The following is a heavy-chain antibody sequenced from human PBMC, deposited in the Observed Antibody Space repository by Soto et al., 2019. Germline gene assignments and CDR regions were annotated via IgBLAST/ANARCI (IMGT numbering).Heavy chain of an antibody. CDR3: SSLESKNGASDY. CDR1: GFTFSGHY. J-gene: IGHJ4*02. D-gene: IGHD3-3*01. Sequence: EVRLVESGGGLVQPGGSLRLSCAVSGFTFSGHYMDWVRQAPGKGLEWIGRSRNKARSKSTEHAASVKGRVTISRYKSKNPLYLQMNRLKTEDTAVYYCSSLESKNGASDYWGQGTLVTVSS. V-gene: IGHV3-72*01. CDR2: SRNKARSKST.